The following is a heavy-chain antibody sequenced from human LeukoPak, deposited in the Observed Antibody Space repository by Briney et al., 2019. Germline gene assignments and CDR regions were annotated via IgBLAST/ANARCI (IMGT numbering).Heavy chain of an antibody. CDR3: AGGYCSGGICEMDY. Sequence: ASVKVSCKASGYTFTSYDINWVRQATGQGLERMGWMNPNSGNTGYALKFQGRAAMTRNTSISIAYMELSSLTSEDTAVYYCAGGYCSGGICEMDYWGQGTLVTVSS. V-gene: IGHV1-8*01. J-gene: IGHJ4*02. CDR1: GYTFTSYD. D-gene: IGHD2-15*01. CDR2: MNPNSGNT.